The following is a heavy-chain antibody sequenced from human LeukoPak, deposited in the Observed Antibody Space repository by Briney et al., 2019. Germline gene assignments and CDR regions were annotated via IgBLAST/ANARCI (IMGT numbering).Heavy chain of an antibody. CDR2: LYSDGNT. Sequence: PGGSLRLSCAASGFTVITNDMTWVRQAPGKGLERVSVLYSDGNTKYADSVQGRFTISRDNSKNTLYLEMNRLSPDDTAVYYCARGVEPLAANTLAYWGQGTLVTVSS. V-gene: IGHV3-53*01. CDR3: ARGVEPLAANTLAY. CDR1: GFTVITND. J-gene: IGHJ4*02. D-gene: IGHD1-14*01.